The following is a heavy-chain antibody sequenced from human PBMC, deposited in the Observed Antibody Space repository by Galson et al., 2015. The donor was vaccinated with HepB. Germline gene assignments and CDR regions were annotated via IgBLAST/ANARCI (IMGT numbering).Heavy chain of an antibody. CDR2: IYYSGST. CDR1: GGSISSSSYY. D-gene: IGHD4-23*01. J-gene: IGHJ4*02. Sequence: TLSLTCTVSGGSISSSSYYWSWIRQPPGKGLEWIGYIYYSGSTYYNPSLKSRVTISVDTSKNQFSLKLSSVTAADTAVYYCARAGIGGSISAEGLDYWGQGTLVTVSS. V-gene: IGHV4-30-4*01. CDR3: ARAGIGGSISAEGLDY.